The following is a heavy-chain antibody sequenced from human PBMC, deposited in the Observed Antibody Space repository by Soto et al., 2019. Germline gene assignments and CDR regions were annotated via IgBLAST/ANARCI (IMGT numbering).Heavy chain of an antibody. CDR1: GYTFTSYG. CDR3: AREGRGDYYGSGEV. CDR2: ISAYNGNT. V-gene: IGHV1-18*01. J-gene: IGHJ6*04. D-gene: IGHD3-10*01. Sequence: ALVKVSCKASGYTFTSYGISWVRQAPGQGLEWMGWISAYNGNTNYAQKLQGRVTMTTDTSTSTAYMELRSLRSDDTAVYYCAREGRGDYYGSGEVWGKGTTVTVSS.